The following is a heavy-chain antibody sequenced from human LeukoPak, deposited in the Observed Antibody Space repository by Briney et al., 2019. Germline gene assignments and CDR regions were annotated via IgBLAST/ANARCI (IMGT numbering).Heavy chain of an antibody. V-gene: IGHV3-30*04. Sequence: GGSLRLSCAASGFTFSSYAMHGAGKAPGKGLEGVAVISYDGSNKYYADSVKGRFTISRDNSKNTLYLQMNSLRAEDTAVYYCARGSGSYVTSFDYWGQGTPVTVSS. CDR1: GFTFSSYA. CDR3: ARGSGSYVTSFDY. J-gene: IGHJ4*02. CDR2: ISYDGSNK. D-gene: IGHD1-26*01.